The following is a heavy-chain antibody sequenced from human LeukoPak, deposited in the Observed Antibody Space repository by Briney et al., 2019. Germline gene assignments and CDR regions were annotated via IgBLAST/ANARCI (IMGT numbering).Heavy chain of an antibody. Sequence: GGSLRLSCVASEFTISGYWMTWVRQAPGKGLEWVANIKQDGSEKTYAGSVKGRFTISRDNVKNSIFLQMNSLRVEDTAMYYCARDGGTDWYDPWGQGTLVSVSS. CDR1: EFTISGYW. CDR2: IKQDGSEK. V-gene: IGHV3-7*01. D-gene: IGHD3-16*01. CDR3: ARDGGTDWYDP. J-gene: IGHJ5*02.